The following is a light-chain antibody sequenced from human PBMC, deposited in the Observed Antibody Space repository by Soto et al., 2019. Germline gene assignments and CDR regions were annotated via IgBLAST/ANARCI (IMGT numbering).Light chain of an antibody. Sequence: QSALTQPASVSGSPGQSITISCTGTSSDVGGYNYVSWYQQHPGKAPKLMIYEVTNRPSGVSNRFSGSKSGNTASLTISALQAEDEGDYYCSSYTSSSTRVFGGGTKLTVL. V-gene: IGLV2-14*01. CDR2: EVT. J-gene: IGLJ3*02. CDR1: SSDVGGYNY. CDR3: SSYTSSSTRV.